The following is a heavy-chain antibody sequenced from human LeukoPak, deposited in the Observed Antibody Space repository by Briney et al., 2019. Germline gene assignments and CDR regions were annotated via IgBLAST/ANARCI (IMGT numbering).Heavy chain of an antibody. CDR2: ISGSGDST. V-gene: IGHV3-23*01. D-gene: IGHD3-10*01. J-gene: IGHJ4*02. Sequence: PGGSLRLSCAASGFTFYTYGMSWVRQAPGKGLEWVSSISGSGDSTNYADSVKGRFTISRDNSKNTLYLQMNSLRAEDTAVYYCASGQTLVRDWGQGTLVTVSS. CDR3: ASGQTLVRD. CDR1: GFTFYTYG.